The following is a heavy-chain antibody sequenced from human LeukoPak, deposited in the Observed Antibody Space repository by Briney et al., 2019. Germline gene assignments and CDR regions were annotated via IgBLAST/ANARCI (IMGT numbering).Heavy chain of an antibody. CDR1: GGSFSGYY. D-gene: IGHD5-18*01. J-gene: IGHJ6*02. CDR3: ARAPDTAMVNYYGMDV. Sequence: SETLSLTCAVYGGSFSGYYWSWIRQPPGKGLEWIGEINHSGSTNYNPSLKSRVTISVDTSKNQFSLKLSFVTAADTAVYYCARAPDTAMVNYYGMDVWGQGTTVTVSS. V-gene: IGHV4-34*01. CDR2: INHSGST.